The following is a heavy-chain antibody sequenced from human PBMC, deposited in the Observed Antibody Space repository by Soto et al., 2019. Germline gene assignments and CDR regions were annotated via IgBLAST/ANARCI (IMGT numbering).Heavy chain of an antibody. V-gene: IGHV4-30-4*01. CDR1: GGSISSANFY. CDR2: IYYSGIT. Sequence: SETLSLTCTVSGGSISSANFYWGWFRQSPGKGLEWIGNIYYSGITYYSPSLRSRLTISLDTSKNQFSLNLTSVTAADTAVYYCARGAGSLGSVNGFWGQGTLVTVSS. CDR3: ARGAGSLGSVNGF. D-gene: IGHD3-10*01. J-gene: IGHJ4*02.